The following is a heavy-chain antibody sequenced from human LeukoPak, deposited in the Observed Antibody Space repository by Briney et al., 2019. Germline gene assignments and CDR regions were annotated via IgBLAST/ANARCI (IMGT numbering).Heavy chain of an antibody. CDR1: GFTFSSYW. V-gene: IGHV3-74*01. Sequence: GGSLRLSSAASGFTFSSYWMHWVRQAPGKGLVWVSRINSDGSSTSYADSVKGRFTISRDNAKNTLHLQMNSLRAEDTAVYYCARDLYCSSTSCFYYMDVWGKGTTVTISS. J-gene: IGHJ6*03. CDR2: INSDGSST. D-gene: IGHD2-2*01. CDR3: ARDLYCSSTSCFYYMDV.